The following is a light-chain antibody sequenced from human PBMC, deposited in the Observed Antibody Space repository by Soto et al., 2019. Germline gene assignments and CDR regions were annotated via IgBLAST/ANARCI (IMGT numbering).Light chain of an antibody. J-gene: IGLJ1*01. CDR3: SSYTSSSRV. CDR1: SSDVGGYNY. CDR2: EVS. V-gene: IGLV2-14*01. Sequence: QSALTQPASVSGSPGQSITISCTGTSSDVGGYNYVSRYQQHPGKAPKLMIYEVSNRPSGVSNRFSGSKSGNTASLTISGLQAEDEADYYCSSYTSSSRVFGTGTK.